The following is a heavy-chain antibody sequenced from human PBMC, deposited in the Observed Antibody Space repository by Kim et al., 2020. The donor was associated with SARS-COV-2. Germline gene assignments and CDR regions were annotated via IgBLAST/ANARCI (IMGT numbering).Heavy chain of an antibody. CDR3: ARPHYDFWSGSLDY. V-gene: IGHV3-33*01. Sequence: GGSLRLSCAASGFTFSSYGMHWVRQAPGKGLEWVAVIWYDGSNKYYADSVKGRFTISRDNSKNTLYLQMNSLRAEDTAVYYSARPHYDFWSGSLDYWGQGTLVTVSS. CDR1: GFTFSSYG. CDR2: IWYDGSNK. J-gene: IGHJ4*02. D-gene: IGHD3-3*01.